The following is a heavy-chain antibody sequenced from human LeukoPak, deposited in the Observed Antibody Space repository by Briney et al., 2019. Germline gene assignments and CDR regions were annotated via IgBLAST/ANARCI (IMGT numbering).Heavy chain of an antibody. V-gene: IGHV3-7*01. Sequence: GGSLRLSCAASGFTFSSSWMGWARQAPGKGLEWVANIKEDGSWKHYAVSVQGRFTISRDNAKNSLYLQMNSLRSEDTAVYYCARDRGWYHADSWGQGTLVTVSS. J-gene: IGHJ4*02. CDR3: ARDRGWYHADS. CDR2: IKEDGSWK. D-gene: IGHD6-19*01. CDR1: GFTFSSSW.